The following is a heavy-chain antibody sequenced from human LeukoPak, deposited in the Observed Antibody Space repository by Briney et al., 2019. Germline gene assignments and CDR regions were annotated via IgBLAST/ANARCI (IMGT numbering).Heavy chain of an antibody. D-gene: IGHD5-24*01. J-gene: IGHJ4*02. V-gene: IGHV4-59*01. CDR1: GDSISRYY. Sequence: SETLSLTCTVSGDSISRYYWSWIRQPPGKGLEWIGYIYYSGSTNYNPSLKSRVTMSVDTSKNQFSLKLSSVTAADTAVYYCARVGGYNSPLDYWGQGTLVTVPS. CDR2: IYYSGST. CDR3: ARVGGYNSPLDY.